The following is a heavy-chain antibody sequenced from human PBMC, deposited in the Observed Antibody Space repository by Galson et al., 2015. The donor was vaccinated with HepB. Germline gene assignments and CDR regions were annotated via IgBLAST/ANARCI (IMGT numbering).Heavy chain of an antibody. J-gene: IGHJ3*02. Sequence: SLRLSCAASGFTFSSYGMHWVRQAPGKGLEWVAVIWYDGSNKYYADSVKGRFTISRDNSKNTLYLQMNSLRAEDTAVYYCARVGRGSSGRDEAFDIWGQGTMVTVSS. CDR1: GFTFSSYG. V-gene: IGHV3-33*01. CDR3: ARVGRGSSGRDEAFDI. D-gene: IGHD6-19*01. CDR2: IWYDGSNK.